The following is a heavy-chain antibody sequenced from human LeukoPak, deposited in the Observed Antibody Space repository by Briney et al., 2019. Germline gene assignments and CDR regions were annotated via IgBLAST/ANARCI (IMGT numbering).Heavy chain of an antibody. CDR1: GGSITSGTYY. CDR3: ARMTTVTTRCFDP. V-gene: IGHV4-39*01. J-gene: IGHJ5*02. Sequence: SETLSLTCTVSGGSITSGTYYWGWIRQPPGKGLEWIGNLHYSSSTYYKPSLKSRVTISVDTSKNQLSLKLSSVTAADTAVYYCARMTTVTTRCFDPWGQGTLVTVSS. D-gene: IGHD4-11*01. CDR2: LHYSSST.